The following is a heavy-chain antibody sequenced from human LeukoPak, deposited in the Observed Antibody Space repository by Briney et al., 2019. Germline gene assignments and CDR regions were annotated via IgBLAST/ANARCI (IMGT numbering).Heavy chain of an antibody. V-gene: IGHV4-34*01. CDR2: INHSGST. CDR3: ARGHFGRAAILRCWLDP. D-gene: IGHD2-2*02. J-gene: IGHJ5*02. Sequence: SETLSLTCAVCGGSSSGYYWSWFRQPPGKGLEWIGEINHSGSTNYNPSLTSRVPISVETSKNQFSLKLSSVTAADTPVYYCARGHFGRAAILRCWLDPWGQGTLVTVSS. CDR1: GGSSSGYY.